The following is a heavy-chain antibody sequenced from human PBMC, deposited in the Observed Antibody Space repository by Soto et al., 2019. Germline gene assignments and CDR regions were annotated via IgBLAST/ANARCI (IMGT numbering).Heavy chain of an antibody. V-gene: IGHV4-39*01. CDR1: GGSISSSSYY. CDR2: IYYSGST. Sequence: SETLSLTCTVSGGSISSSSYYWGWIRQPPGKGLEWIGSIYYSGSTYYNPSLKSRVTISVDTSKNQFSLKLSSVTAADTAVYYCARLLSTPNAFDIWGQGTMVTVSS. CDR3: ARLLSTPNAFDI. J-gene: IGHJ3*02.